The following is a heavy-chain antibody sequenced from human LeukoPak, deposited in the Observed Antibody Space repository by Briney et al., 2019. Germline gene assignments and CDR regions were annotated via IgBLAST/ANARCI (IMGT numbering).Heavy chain of an antibody. J-gene: IGHJ6*03. D-gene: IGHD6-19*01. V-gene: IGHV1-2*02. Sequence: GASVKVSCKASGYTFIDYYLHWVRQAPGQGLEWMGWINPNSGGTNYAQKFQGRVTMTRDTSIRTAYMELSRLRSDDTAVYYCARSYSSGRPRVGYYYMDVWGKGTTVTVSS. CDR1: GYTFIDYY. CDR2: INPNSGGT. CDR3: ARSYSSGRPRVGYYYMDV.